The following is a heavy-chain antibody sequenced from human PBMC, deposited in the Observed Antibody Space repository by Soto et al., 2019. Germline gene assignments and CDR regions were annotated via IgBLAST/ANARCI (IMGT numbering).Heavy chain of an antibody. CDR2: INYSGNT. V-gene: IGHV4-34*01. CDR3: GRKMTAWHNWFDP. D-gene: IGHD5-18*01. J-gene: IGHJ5*02. CDR1: GGSFSDYS. Sequence: QVQLQQWGAGLLKPSETLSLTCAVYGGSFSDYSWTWIRQPPGKRLEWIGDINYSGNTNYNPSLKSRVTISLDTTKHQFSQKLSSVTAADTAVYYCGRKMTAWHNWFDPWGQGALVTVSS.